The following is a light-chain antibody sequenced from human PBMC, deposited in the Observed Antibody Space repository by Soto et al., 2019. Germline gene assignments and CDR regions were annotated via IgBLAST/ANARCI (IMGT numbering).Light chain of an antibody. CDR3: NSYATGNTRV. Sequence: QSVLTQPASVSGSPGQSITISCTGSSSDIGDYDYVSWYQQHPGKAPKVLISVVSNRPSGVSNRFSGSKSGNTASLTISGLQAEDEADYYCNSYATGNTRVFGTGTKVTVL. V-gene: IGLV2-14*01. CDR2: VVS. CDR1: SSDIGDYDY. J-gene: IGLJ1*01.